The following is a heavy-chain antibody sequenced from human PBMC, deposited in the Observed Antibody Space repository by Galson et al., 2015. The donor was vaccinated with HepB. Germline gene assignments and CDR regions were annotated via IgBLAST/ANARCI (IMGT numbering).Heavy chain of an antibody. Sequence: SLRLSCAASGFIISRYYMSWVRQAPGKGLEWVSVYYSGGSTYYADFVKDRFIISRDNSKNTVDLQMNGLRCEDTAVYFCARGAYYEGSWSLWAWDYWGQGTLVTVYS. CDR2: YYSGGST. CDR1: GFIISRYY. V-gene: IGHV3-66*01. J-gene: IGHJ4*02. CDR3: ARGAYYEGSWSLWAWDY. D-gene: IGHD3-16*01.